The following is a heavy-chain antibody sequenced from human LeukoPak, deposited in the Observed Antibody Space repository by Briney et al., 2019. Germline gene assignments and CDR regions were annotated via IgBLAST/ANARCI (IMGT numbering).Heavy chain of an antibody. V-gene: IGHV4-34*01. Sequence: SETLSLTCAVYGGSFSGYYWSWIRQPPGKGLEWIGEINHSGSTNYNPSLKSRVTISVDTSKNQFSLKLSSVTAADTAVYYCARQPYYYGSGIHYYMDVWGKGTTVTISS. CDR2: INHSGST. D-gene: IGHD3-10*01. CDR3: ARQPYYYGSGIHYYMDV. CDR1: GGSFSGYY. J-gene: IGHJ6*03.